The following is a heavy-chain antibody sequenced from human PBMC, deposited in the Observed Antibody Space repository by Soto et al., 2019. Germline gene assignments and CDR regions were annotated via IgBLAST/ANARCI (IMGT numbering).Heavy chain of an antibody. CDR3: TRDASRDSSARGWFDP. J-gene: IGHJ5*02. CDR2: ISSNSAYI. CDR1: GFTFLSFT. V-gene: IGHV3-21*01. D-gene: IGHD6-13*01. Sequence: PWGSLRLSCAASGFTFLSFTINFFRHSPFKGLEWVSTISSNSAYIYYTDALRGRFTISRDNAKNSLHLQMNSLRAEDTAVYYCTRDASRDSSARGWFDPWGQGTLVTVSS.